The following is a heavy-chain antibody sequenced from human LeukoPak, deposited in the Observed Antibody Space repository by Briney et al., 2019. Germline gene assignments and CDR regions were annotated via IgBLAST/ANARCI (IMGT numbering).Heavy chain of an antibody. CDR2: ISGSGGST. J-gene: IGHJ3*02. V-gene: IGHV3-23*01. D-gene: IGHD1-26*01. CDR3: AKTELVGATRDAFDI. CDR1: GFTFSSYG. Sequence: AGGSLRLSCAASGFTFSSYGMSWVRQAPGKRLEWVSAISGSGGSTYYADSVKGRFTISRDNSKNTLYLQMNSLRAEDTAVYYCAKTELVGATRDAFDIWGQGTMVTVSS.